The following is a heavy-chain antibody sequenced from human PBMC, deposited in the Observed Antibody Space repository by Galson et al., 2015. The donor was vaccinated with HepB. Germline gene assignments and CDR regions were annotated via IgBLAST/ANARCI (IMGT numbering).Heavy chain of an antibody. J-gene: IGHJ6*02. V-gene: IGHV3-11*06. CDR3: ARRGGAFGDYDYGMDV. CDR2: TSGSTIYT. Sequence: SLRLSCAASGFTFSDYYMTWIRQAPGKGLDWVSYTSGSTIYTNYADSVKGRFTISRDNAKNSLYLQMNSLRAEDTAVYYCARRGGAFGDYDYGMDVWGQGTTVTVSS. CDR1: GFTFSDYY. D-gene: IGHD1-26*01.